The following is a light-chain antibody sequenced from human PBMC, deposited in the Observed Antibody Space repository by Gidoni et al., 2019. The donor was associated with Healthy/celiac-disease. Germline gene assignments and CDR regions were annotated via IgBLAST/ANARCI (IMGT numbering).Light chain of an antibody. CDR2: EVS. CDR3: SSYTSSSTL. J-gene: IGLJ2*01. CDR1: SSDVGVYNY. V-gene: IGLV2-14*01. Sequence: QSALTQPASVSGSPGQSITISCTGTSSDVGVYNYVSWYQQHPGKAPKLMIYEVSNRPSGVSNLFSGSKSGNTASLTISGLQAEDEADYYCSSYTSSSTLFGGGTKLTVL.